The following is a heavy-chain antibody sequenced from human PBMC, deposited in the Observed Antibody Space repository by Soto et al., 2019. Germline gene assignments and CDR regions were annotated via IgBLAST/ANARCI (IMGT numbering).Heavy chain of an antibody. V-gene: IGHV3-23*01. J-gene: IGHJ4*02. CDR2: ISGSGGST. D-gene: IGHD1-1*01. Sequence: EVQLLESGGGLEQPGGSLRLSCVASGFTISSYAMSWVRQAPGKGLEWVSAISGSGGSTYYADSVKGRFTISRDSSKNTLYLQMNSLRAEDTAIYYCVKDYSRVWTVYWGQGTLVTVSS. CDR3: VKDYSRVWTVY. CDR1: GFTISSYA.